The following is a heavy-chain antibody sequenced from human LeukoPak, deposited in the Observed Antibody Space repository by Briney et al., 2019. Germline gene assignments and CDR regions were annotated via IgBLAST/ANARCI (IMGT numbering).Heavy chain of an antibody. Sequence: PGGSLRLSCAASGFTFGSYAMTWVRQAPGKGLEWVSGISGSGAGTYYADSVKGRFTISRDNSKNTLHLQMNSLRAEDTAVYYCAKVGGSGSYYPNGIKDYWGQGTLVTVSS. V-gene: IGHV3-23*01. CDR3: AKVGGSGSYYPNGIKDY. CDR1: GFTFGSYA. CDR2: ISGSGAGT. J-gene: IGHJ4*02. D-gene: IGHD3-10*01.